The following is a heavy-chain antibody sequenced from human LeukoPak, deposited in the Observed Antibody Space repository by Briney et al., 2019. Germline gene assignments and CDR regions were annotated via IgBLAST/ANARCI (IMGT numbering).Heavy chain of an antibody. D-gene: IGHD5-12*01. CDR2: INSDGSST. CDR1: GFTFSSYW. J-gene: IGHJ4*02. Sequence: GGSLRLSCAASGFTFSSYWMHWVRQAPGKGLVWVSRINSDGSSTSYADSVKGRFTISRDNAKNTLYLQMNCLRAEDTAVYYCARERSDVVATPVYFDYWGQGTLVTVSS. V-gene: IGHV3-74*01. CDR3: ARERSDVVATPVYFDY.